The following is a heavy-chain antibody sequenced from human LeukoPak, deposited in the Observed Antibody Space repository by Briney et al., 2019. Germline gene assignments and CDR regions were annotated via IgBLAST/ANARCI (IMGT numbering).Heavy chain of an antibody. Sequence: PSETLSLTCTVSGVSISSYYWSWIRQPPGKGLEWIGYIYGSGSTNYHPSLTGRVTISADTSKNHFSLKLNSVTAADTAVYYCARGYSRSWYQAVVFIWFDPWGQGTLVTVSS. V-gene: IGHV4-59*01. CDR3: ARGYSRSWYQAVVFIWFDP. J-gene: IGHJ5*02. D-gene: IGHD6-13*01. CDR1: GVSISSYY. CDR2: IYGSGST.